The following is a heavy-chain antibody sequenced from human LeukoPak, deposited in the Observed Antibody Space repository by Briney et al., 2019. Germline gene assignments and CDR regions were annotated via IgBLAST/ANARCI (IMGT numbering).Heavy chain of an antibody. CDR2: INHSGST. D-gene: IGHD6-19*01. V-gene: IGHV4-34*01. CDR1: GGSISSYY. J-gene: IGHJ4*02. CDR3: ARVKSFGYSSGWYSSRYYFDY. Sequence: SETLSLTCTVSGGSISSYYWSWIRQPPGKGLEWIGEINHSGSTNYNPSLKSRVTISVDTSKNQFSLKLSSVTAADTAVYYCARVKSFGYSSGWYSSRYYFDYWGQGTLVTVSS.